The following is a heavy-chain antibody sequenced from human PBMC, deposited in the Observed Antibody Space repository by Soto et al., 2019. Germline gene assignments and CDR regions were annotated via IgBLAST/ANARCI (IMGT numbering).Heavy chain of an antibody. Sequence: SVKVSVKAAGGTFISYSLSWVREAPGQGLECMGGIIPIFGTANYAQKFQGRVTITADKSTSTAYMELSSLRSEDTAVYYCARSGYCSSTSCPFYYYYGMDVWGQGTTVTVSS. J-gene: IGHJ6*02. V-gene: IGHV1-69*06. CDR3: ARSGYCSSTSCPFYYYYGMDV. CDR1: GGTFISYS. D-gene: IGHD2-2*01. CDR2: IIPIFGTA.